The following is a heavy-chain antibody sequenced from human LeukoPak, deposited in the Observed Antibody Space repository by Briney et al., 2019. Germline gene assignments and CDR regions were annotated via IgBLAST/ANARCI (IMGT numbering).Heavy chain of an antibody. Sequence: SVKVSCKASGGTFSSYAISWVRQAPGQGLEWMGRIIPILGIANYAQKFQGRVTITADKSTSTAYMELSSLRSEDTAVYYCATVRNDYYDSSGYYGYWGQGTLVTVSS. CDR1: GGTFSSYA. CDR2: IIPILGIA. CDR3: ATVRNDYYDSSGYYGY. V-gene: IGHV1-69*04. D-gene: IGHD3-22*01. J-gene: IGHJ4*02.